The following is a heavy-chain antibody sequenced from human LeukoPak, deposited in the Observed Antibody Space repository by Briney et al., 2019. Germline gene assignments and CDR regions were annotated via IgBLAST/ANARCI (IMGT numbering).Heavy chain of an antibody. CDR3: AREGYDFWSGYYPD. D-gene: IGHD3-3*01. CDR2: FYTSGST. CDR1: GGSISSYY. J-gene: IGHJ4*02. Sequence: SETLSLTCTVSGGSISSYYWSWIRQPAGKGLEWIGRFYTSGSTNYNPSLKSRVTMSVDTSKNQFSLKLSSVTAADTAVYYCAREGYDFWSGYYPDWGQGTLVTVSS. V-gene: IGHV4-4*07.